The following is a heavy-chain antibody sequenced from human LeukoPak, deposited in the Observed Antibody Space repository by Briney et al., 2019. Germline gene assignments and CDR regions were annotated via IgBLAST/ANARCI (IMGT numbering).Heavy chain of an antibody. CDR3: ARGRTPSGTLSPFDY. CDR2: IYYSGST. V-gene: IGHV4-59*08. J-gene: IGHJ4*02. D-gene: IGHD3-3*01. Sequence: SETLSLTCTVSGGSISSYYWSWIRQPPGKGLEWIGNIYYSGSTNYNPSLKSRVTISVDTSKNQFSLKLSSVTAADTAVYYCARGRTPSGTLSPFDYWGQGTLVTVSS. CDR1: GGSISSYY.